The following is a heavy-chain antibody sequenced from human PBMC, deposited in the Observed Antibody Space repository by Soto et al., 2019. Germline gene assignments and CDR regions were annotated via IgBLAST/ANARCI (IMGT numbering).Heavy chain of an antibody. D-gene: IGHD2-21*01. CDR2: MNPNTGNI. CDR1: EDTFTHYD. V-gene: IGHV1-8*02. Sequence: QVELVQSGAEVKKPGASVKVSCQASEDTFTHYDINWVRQATGQGLEWMGWMNPNTGNIDYAHKFQGRLTMTRDTYTRPVYMELSSLRSDDTAVYYCVRRVASGHRSWFDPWGQGTLVTVSS. CDR3: VRRVASGHRSWFDP. J-gene: IGHJ5*02.